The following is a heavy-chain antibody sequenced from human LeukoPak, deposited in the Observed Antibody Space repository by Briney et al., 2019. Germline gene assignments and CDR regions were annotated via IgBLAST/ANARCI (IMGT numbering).Heavy chain of an antibody. D-gene: IGHD1-14*01. V-gene: IGHV3-43*02. CDR2: ISGDGSNT. CDR3: AKGTIDHVDY. J-gene: IGHJ4*02. CDR1: GFSFDAYA. Sequence: PGGSLRLSCAASGFSFDAYAMHWVRQAPGKGLEWVSLISGDGSNTYCADSVKGQFTISRDNSKNSLYLQMNSLRTEDTALYYCAKGTIDHVDYWGQGTLVTVSS.